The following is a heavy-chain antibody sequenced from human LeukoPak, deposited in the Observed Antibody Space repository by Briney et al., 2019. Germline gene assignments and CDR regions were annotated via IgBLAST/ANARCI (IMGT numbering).Heavy chain of an antibody. CDR3: ARGYDGSGYYYRNWYFEL. Sequence: KPSETLSLTCAVYGGSFSGYYWSWIRQPPGKGLEWIGEINHSGSTNYNPSLKSRVTISVDTSKNQFSLKLSSVTAADAAVYYCARGYDGSGYYYRNWYFELWGRGTLVTVSS. D-gene: IGHD3-22*01. V-gene: IGHV4-34*01. J-gene: IGHJ2*01. CDR2: INHSGST. CDR1: GGSFSGYY.